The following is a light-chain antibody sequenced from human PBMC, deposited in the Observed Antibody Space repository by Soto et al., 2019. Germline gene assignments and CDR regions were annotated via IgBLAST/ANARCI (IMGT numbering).Light chain of an antibody. CDR3: QQHVSSRPLT. CDR1: QSVSSSC. Sequence: EIVFRQSPGTGSLSPGDRATLSCRASQSVSSSCLAWYQQKPGQGPRLLIYGASSRATGIPDRFSGSGSGTDFTLTISRLEPEDFAVYYCQQHVSSRPLTFGGGTKVDIK. V-gene: IGKV3-20*01. J-gene: IGKJ4*01. CDR2: GAS.